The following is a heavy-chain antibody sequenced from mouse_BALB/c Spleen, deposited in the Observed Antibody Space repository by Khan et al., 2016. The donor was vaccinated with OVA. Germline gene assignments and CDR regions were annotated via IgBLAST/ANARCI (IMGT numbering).Heavy chain of an antibody. Sequence: EVELVESGGGLVQPGGSRKLSCAASGFTFIDYGMAWVRQTSGKGPEWIAFISSVAYSIYYADTVTGRFTISRENAKNTLYLEMSSLWSDDTAMYYCARGGFAYWGQGTLVTVSA. CDR1: GFTFIDYG. J-gene: IGHJ3*01. CDR3: ARGGFAY. CDR2: ISSVAYSI. V-gene: IGHV5-15*02.